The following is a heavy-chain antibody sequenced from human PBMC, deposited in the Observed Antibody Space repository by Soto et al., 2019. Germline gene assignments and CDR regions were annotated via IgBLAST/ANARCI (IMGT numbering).Heavy chain of an antibody. Sequence: PGESLKISCVTSGFTFSDYGFHWVRQAPGKGLDWVAMISFDGNKVNYAESVKGRFTISRDPSKNTLYLQMTSLTAEDAAVYYCGRDFGDFANCNFYYGISVWGQGTTVTVSS. CDR1: GFTFSDYG. CDR3: GRDFGDFANCNFYYGISV. J-gene: IGHJ6*02. D-gene: IGHD3-9*01. CDR2: ISFDGNKV. V-gene: IGHV3-33*05.